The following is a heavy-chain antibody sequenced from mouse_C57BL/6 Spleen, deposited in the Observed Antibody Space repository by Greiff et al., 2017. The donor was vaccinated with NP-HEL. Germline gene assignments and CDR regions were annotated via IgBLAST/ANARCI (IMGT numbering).Heavy chain of an antibody. CDR1: GYTFTSYW. Sequence: QVQLQQPGAELVKPGASVKVSCKASGYTFTSYWMHWVKQRPGQGLEWIGRIHPSDSDTNYNQKFKGKATLTVDKSYSTAYMQLSSLTSEDSAVYYCAMGGGNYVGAWFAYWGQGTLVTVSA. V-gene: IGHV1-74*01. CDR2: IHPSDSDT. CDR3: AMGGGNYVGAWFAY. D-gene: IGHD2-1*01. J-gene: IGHJ3*01.